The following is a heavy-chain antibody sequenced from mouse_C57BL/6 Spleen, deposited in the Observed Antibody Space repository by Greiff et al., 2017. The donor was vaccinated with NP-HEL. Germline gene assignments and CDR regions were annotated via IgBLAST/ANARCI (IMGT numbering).Heavy chain of an antibody. Sequence: VQLQQSGPELVKPGASVKISCKASGYTFTDYYMNWVKQSHGKSLEWIGDINPNNGGTSYNQKFKGKATLTVDKSSSTAYMELRSLTSEDSAVYYCARWTTVVDFDYGGQGTTLTVSS. CDR2: INPNNGGT. CDR3: ARWTTVVDFDY. V-gene: IGHV1-26*01. J-gene: IGHJ2*01. CDR1: GYTFTDYY. D-gene: IGHD1-1*01.